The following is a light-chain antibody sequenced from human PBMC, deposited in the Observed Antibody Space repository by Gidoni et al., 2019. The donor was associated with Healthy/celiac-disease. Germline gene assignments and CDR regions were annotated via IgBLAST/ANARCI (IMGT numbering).Light chain of an antibody. CDR2: GAS. V-gene: IGKV3-20*01. CDR3: QQYGSSPPMLT. Sequence: ELVFTQSPGTLSLSPGERATLSCRASQSVSSSYLAWYQQKPGQAPRLLIYGASSRATGIPDRFSGSGSGTDFTLTISRLEPEDFAVYYCQQYGSSPPMLTFGGGTKVEIK. J-gene: IGKJ4*01. CDR1: QSVSSSY.